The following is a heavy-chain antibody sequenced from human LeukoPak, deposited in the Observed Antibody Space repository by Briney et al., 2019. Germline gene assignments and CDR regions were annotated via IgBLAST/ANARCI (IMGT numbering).Heavy chain of an antibody. J-gene: IGHJ3*02. Sequence: PGRSLRLSCAASGFTFSSYGMHWVRQAPGKGLEWVAVISYDGSNKYYADSVKGRFTISRDNAKNSLYLQMNSLRAEDTAVYYCARDMDETGRWLPILDAFDIWGQGTMVTVSS. CDR3: ARDMDETGRWLPILDAFDI. V-gene: IGHV3-30*03. CDR2: ISYDGSNK. D-gene: IGHD5-24*01. CDR1: GFTFSSYG.